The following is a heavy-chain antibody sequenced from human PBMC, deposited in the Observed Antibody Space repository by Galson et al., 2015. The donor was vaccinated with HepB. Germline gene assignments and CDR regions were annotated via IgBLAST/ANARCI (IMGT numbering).Heavy chain of an antibody. J-gene: IGHJ4*02. V-gene: IGHV4-59*01. CDR3: ARLRTALIKGSYFDY. Sequence: YNPSLESRATVSLDTSKRQISLNLKSVTTADTAVYFCARLRTALIKGSYFDYWGQGALVTVSS.